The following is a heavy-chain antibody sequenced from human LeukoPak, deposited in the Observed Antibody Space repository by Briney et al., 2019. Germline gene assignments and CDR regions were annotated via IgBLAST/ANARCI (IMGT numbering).Heavy chain of an antibody. Sequence: GGSLRLSCAASGFTFSNYWMTWVRQAPGKGLEWVAHINQDGSKEYYMDSVKARFTISRDNAKNSLSLQMNSLRAEDTAVYYCVRDGGVSGYDLLDYWGQGTLVTISS. V-gene: IGHV3-7*01. J-gene: IGHJ4*02. CDR1: GFTFSNYW. CDR2: INQDGSKE. CDR3: VRDGGVSGYDLLDY. D-gene: IGHD5-12*01.